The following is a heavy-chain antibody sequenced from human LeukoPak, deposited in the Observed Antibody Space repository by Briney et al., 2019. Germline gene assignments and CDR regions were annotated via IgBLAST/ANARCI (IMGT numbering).Heavy chain of an antibody. D-gene: IGHD3-22*01. J-gene: IGHJ4*02. Sequence: GGSLRLSCAASGFTFSDYYMSWIRQAPGKGLEWVSYISSSGSTIYYADSEKGRFTISRDNAKNSLYLQMNSLRAEDTAVYYCASGGYYDSSGYPTFDYWGQGTLVTVSS. CDR3: ASGGYYDSSGYPTFDY. CDR2: ISSSGSTI. V-gene: IGHV3-11*01. CDR1: GFTFSDYY.